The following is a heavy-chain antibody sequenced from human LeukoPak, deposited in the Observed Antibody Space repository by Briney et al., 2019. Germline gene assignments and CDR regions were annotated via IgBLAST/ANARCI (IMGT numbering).Heavy chain of an antibody. D-gene: IGHD2-21*02. CDR3: ARAGVAYCGGDCSAWFDP. J-gene: IGHJ5*02. V-gene: IGHV4-30-4*01. CDR2: IYYSGST. Sequence: SQTLSLTCTVSGGSISSGDYYWSWIRQPPGKGLEWIGYIYYSGSTYYNPSLKSRVTISIDTSKNQFSLKLSSVTAADTAVYYCARAGVAYCGGDCSAWFDPWGQGTLVTVSS. CDR1: GGSISSGDYY.